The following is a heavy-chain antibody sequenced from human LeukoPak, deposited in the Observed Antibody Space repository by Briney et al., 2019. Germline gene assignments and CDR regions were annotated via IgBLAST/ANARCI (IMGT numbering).Heavy chain of an antibody. Sequence: SETLSLTCTLSGYSISSGYYWGWIRQPPGKGLEWIGSVYHSGNTYYNPSLKSRVTISVDTSKKQFSLKLSSVTAADTAVYYCARILPTNYGDYGLDYWGQGTLVTVSS. J-gene: IGHJ4*02. D-gene: IGHD4-17*01. CDR3: ARILPTNYGDYGLDY. V-gene: IGHV4-38-2*02. CDR2: VYHSGNT. CDR1: GYSISSGYY.